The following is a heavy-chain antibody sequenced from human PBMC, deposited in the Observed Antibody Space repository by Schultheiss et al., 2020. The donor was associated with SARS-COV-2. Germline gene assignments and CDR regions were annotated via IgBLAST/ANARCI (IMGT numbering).Heavy chain of an antibody. Sequence: ASVKVSCKASGGTFSSYAISWVRQAPGQGLEWMGRIIPKSGVTNYAQKFQGRVTMTRDTSISTAYMELSRLRSDDTAVYYCASRSSSAGRVYYYYGMDVWGQGTTVTVSS. CDR1: GGTFSSYA. CDR3: ASRSSSAGRVYYYYGMDV. D-gene: IGHD6-6*01. V-gene: IGHV1-2*02. J-gene: IGHJ6*02. CDR2: IIPKSGVT.